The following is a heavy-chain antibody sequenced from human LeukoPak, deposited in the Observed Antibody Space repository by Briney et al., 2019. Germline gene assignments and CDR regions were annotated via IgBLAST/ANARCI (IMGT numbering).Heavy chain of an antibody. CDR3: AELGITMIGGV. Sequence: GGSLRLSCAASGFTFSSFSMNWVRQAAGKVLEWVSYISSSSSTIYYADSVKGRFTISRENHKNSLYLQMNSLRAEDTAVYYCAELGITMIGGVWGKGTTVTISS. J-gene: IGHJ6*04. CDR2: ISSSSSTI. CDR1: GFTFSSFS. V-gene: IGHV3-48*04. D-gene: IGHD3-10*02.